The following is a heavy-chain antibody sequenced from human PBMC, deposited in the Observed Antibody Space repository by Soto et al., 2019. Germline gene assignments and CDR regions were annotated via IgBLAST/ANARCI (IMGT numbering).Heavy chain of an antibody. D-gene: IGHD3-22*01. CDR2: ISSNGGST. V-gene: IGHV3-64D*06. Sequence: PGGSLRLSCSASGFTFSSYTMHWVRQAPGKGLDYVSAISSNGGSTYYADSVKGRFTISRDNSKNTLYLQMSSLRAEDTAVYYCVKEGYYDSSGYYFNLDFDYWGQGTLVTVSS. CDR3: VKEGYYDSSGYYFNLDFDY. J-gene: IGHJ4*02. CDR1: GFTFSSYT.